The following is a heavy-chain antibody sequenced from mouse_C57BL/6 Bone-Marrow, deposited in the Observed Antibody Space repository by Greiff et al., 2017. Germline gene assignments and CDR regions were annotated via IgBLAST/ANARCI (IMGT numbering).Heavy chain of an antibody. CDR3: TREGQLRPYYFDY. CDR2: IDPETGGT. CDR1: GYTFTDYE. D-gene: IGHD3-2*02. V-gene: IGHV1-15*01. Sequence: VQLQQSGAELVRPGASVTLSCKASGYTFTDYEMHWAKQTPVHGLEWIGAIDPETGGTAYNQKFKGKAILTADKSSSTAYMELRSLTSEDSAVYYCTREGQLRPYYFDYWGQGTTLTVSS. J-gene: IGHJ2*01.